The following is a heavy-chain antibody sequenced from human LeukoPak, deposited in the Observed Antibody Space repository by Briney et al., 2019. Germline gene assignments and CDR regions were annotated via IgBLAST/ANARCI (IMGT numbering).Heavy chain of an antibody. J-gene: IGHJ4*02. CDR1: GFTFSSYS. Sequence: GGSLRLSCAASGFTFSSYSMNWVRQAPGKGLEWVSYISSSGSTRYYADSVKGRFTISRDNAKNLLYLQMNSLRDGDTALYYCARDDYDSSGYYYYWGQGTLVTVSS. CDR2: ISSSGSTR. V-gene: IGHV3-48*02. CDR3: ARDDYDSSGYYYY. D-gene: IGHD3-22*01.